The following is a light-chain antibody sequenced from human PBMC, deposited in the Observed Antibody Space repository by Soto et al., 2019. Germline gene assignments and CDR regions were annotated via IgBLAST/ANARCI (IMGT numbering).Light chain of an antibody. Sequence: EIMMTQSPATLSVSPGERAILSCRASQSVSNNVAWYQQKPGQVPRLLIYLASTRATGIPARFSGSGSGTEFTLTISSLQSEDFALYYCQLYVDWPPITFGQGTRLEMK. CDR2: LAS. J-gene: IGKJ5*01. CDR1: QSVSNN. CDR3: QLYVDWPPIT. V-gene: IGKV3-15*01.